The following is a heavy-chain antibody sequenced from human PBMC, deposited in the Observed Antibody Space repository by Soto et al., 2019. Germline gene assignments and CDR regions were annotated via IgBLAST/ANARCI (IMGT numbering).Heavy chain of an antibody. CDR2: ISSSSSYT. CDR3: ARVAYFRRYYDSSGSDAFDI. D-gene: IGHD3-22*01. J-gene: IGHJ3*02. CDR1: GFTFSDYY. V-gene: IGHV3-11*06. Sequence: GGSLRLSCAASGFTFSDYYMSWIRQAPGKGLEWVSYISSSSSYTNYADSVKGRFTISRDNAKNSPYLQMNSLRAEDTAVYYCARVAYFRRYYDSSGSDAFDIWGQGTMVTVSS.